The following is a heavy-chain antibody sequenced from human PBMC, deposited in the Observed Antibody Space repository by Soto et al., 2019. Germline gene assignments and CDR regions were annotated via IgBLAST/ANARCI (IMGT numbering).Heavy chain of an antibody. V-gene: IGHV4-59*08. J-gene: IGHJ4*02. CDR3: ARLQKRFGELLYYFDY. D-gene: IGHD3-10*01. CDR2: IYYSGST. Sequence: ASETLSLTCTVSGGSISGYSWSWIRQPPGKGLEWIGYIYYSGSTNYKSSLKSRVTISVDTSKNEFSLKLSSVTAADTAVYYCARLQKRFGELLYYFDYWGQGTLVTVS. CDR1: GGSISGYS.